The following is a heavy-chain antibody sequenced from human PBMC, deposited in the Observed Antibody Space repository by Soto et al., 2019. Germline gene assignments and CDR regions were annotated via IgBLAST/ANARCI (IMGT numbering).Heavy chain of an antibody. CDR2: INPNSGGT. CDR1: GYTFTGYY. CDR3: ARDQHGAYSSRTDVDY. J-gene: IGHJ4*02. Sequence: GASVKVSCKASGYTFTGYYMHWVRQAPGQGLEWMGWINPNSGGTNYAQKFQGRVTMTRGTSISTAYMELSRLRSDDTAVYYCARDQHGAYSSRTDVDYWGQGTLGTVSS. D-gene: IGHD6-19*01. V-gene: IGHV1-2*02.